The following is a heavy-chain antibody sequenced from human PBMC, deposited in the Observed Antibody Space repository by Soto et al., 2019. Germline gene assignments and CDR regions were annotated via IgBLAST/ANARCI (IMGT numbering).Heavy chain of an antibody. CDR2: IYYSGST. D-gene: IGHD4-17*01. Sequence: KTSETLSHTCTVSGGSISSYYWSWIRQPPGKGLEWIGYIYYSGSTNYNPSLKSRVTISVDTSRNQFSLKLSSVTAADTAVYYCASAYGDYQYYFDYWGQGTLVTVSS. CDR3: ASAYGDYQYYFDY. J-gene: IGHJ4*02. CDR1: GGSISSYY. V-gene: IGHV4-59*01.